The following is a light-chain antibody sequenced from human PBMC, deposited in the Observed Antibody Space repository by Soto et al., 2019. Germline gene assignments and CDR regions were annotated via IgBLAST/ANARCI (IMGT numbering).Light chain of an antibody. J-gene: IGKJ1*01. CDR2: GAS. CDR3: QQYESYSRT. CDR1: QSVSSN. Sequence: EIVMTQSPATLSVSPGERATLSCRASQSVSSNLAWYQQKPGQAPGLLIYGASTRATGIPARFSGRGSGTELTLTISSLQSEDFATYYCQQYESYSRTFGHRTTVDI. V-gene: IGKV3-15*01.